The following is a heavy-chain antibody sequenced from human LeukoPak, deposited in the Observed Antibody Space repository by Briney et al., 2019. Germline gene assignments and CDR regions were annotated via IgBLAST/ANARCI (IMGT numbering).Heavy chain of an antibody. CDR3: ARDRRAHGY. V-gene: IGHV3-7*03. Sequence: QPGGSLRLSCEASGFTFSSSWMTWVRQAPGRGLEWVANIKEDGGEKYYVDSVKGRFTISRDNAKNSLYLQMNSLRAEDTAVYYCARDRRAHGYWGQGTLVTVSS. CDR1: GFTFSSSW. CDR2: IKEDGGEK. J-gene: IGHJ4*02.